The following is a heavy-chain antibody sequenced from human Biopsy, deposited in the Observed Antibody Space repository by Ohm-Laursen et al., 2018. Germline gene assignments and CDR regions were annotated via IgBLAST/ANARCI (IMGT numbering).Heavy chain of an antibody. J-gene: IGHJ4*02. V-gene: IGHV1-8*01. Sequence: ASVKVSCKASGHTFTSHDINWVRQATGQGLEWMGWMSPNTGNTVYAQRFQDRVTMTSDTSTGTAYMEFTSLTSDDTAVYFCARWETTLGRSLDSWGQGTLVAVSS. CDR2: MSPNTGNT. CDR3: ARWETTLGRSLDS. D-gene: IGHD1-26*01. CDR1: GHTFTSHD.